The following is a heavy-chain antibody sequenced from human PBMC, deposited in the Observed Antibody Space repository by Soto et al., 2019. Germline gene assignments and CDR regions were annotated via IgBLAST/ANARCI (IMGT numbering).Heavy chain of an antibody. CDR3: ARSGLVVTADTRNYYYYYYGMDV. Sequence: SETLSLTCAVYGGSFSGYYWSWIRQPPGKGLEWIGEINHSGSTNYNPSLKSRVTISVDTSKNQFSLKLSSVTAADTAVYYCARSGLVVTADTRNYYYYYYGMDVWGQGNTVTV. V-gene: IGHV4-34*01. D-gene: IGHD2-2*01. J-gene: IGHJ6*02. CDR2: INHSGST. CDR1: GGSFSGYY.